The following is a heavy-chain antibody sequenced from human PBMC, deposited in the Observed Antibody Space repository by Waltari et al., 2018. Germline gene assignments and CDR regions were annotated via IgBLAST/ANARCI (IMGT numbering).Heavy chain of an antibody. CDR2: INRDGSN. CDR3: ARVGDYHGSGRFGLDV. Sequence: QVQLQQWGAGLLKPSETLSLTCAVYDGSFSRYFWCWIRQSPGKGLEWIGQINRDGSNIYNPSLKSRVAMSVDTLKSQISLRLTSVTAADAAVYYCARVGDYHGSGRFGLDVWGQGTRVTVSS. J-gene: IGHJ6*02. V-gene: IGHV4-34*01. D-gene: IGHD3-10*01. CDR1: DGSFSRYF.